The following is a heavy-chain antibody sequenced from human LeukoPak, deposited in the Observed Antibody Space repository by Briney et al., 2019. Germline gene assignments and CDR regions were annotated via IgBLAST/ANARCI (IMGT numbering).Heavy chain of an antibody. J-gene: IGHJ4*02. CDR3: ARDGLLGYFDY. D-gene: IGHD1-26*01. CDR1: GFTFSSYA. CDR2: GGGTSGST. Sequence: GGSLRLSCVASGFTFSSYAMSWVRQAPGKGLEWVSGGGGTSGSTYYADSVKGRFTFSRDNSKNTLYLQMNSLRAEDTAVYYCARDGLLGYFDYWGQGTLVTVSS. V-gene: IGHV3-23*01.